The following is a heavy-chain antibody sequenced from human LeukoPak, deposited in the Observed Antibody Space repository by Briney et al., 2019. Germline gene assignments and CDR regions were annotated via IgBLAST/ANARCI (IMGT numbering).Heavy chain of an antibody. V-gene: IGHV1-18*04. CDR3: AREVRDSSSWYEDY. D-gene: IGHD6-13*01. Sequence: VASVKVSCKASGYTFTGYYMHWVRQAPGQGLEWMGWISAYNGNTNYAQKLQGRVTMTTDTSTSTAYMELRSLRSDDTAVYYCAREVRDSSSWYEDYWGQGTLVTVSS. CDR2: ISAYNGNT. CDR1: GYTFTGYY. J-gene: IGHJ4*02.